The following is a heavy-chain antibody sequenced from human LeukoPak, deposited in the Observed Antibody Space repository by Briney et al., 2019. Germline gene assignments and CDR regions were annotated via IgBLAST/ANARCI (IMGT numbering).Heavy chain of an antibody. Sequence: GGSLRLSCAASGFTFSTYSMHWVRQAPGKGLEWVSSISSSSSYIYYADSVKGRFTISRDSAKNSLYLQMSSLRAEDTAVYYCVSFYETYWGRGTLVTVSS. CDR2: ISSSSSYI. V-gene: IGHV3-21*01. J-gene: IGHJ4*02. CDR3: VSFYETY. D-gene: IGHD2-2*01. CDR1: GFTFSTYS.